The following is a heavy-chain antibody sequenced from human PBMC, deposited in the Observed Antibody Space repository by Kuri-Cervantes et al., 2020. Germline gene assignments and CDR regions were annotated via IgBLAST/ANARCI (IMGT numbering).Heavy chain of an antibody. J-gene: IGHJ4*02. V-gene: IGHV3-23*01. D-gene: IGHD2-21*02. CDR3: VRGTRDWAGVDY. CDR1: GFTFKNYG. Sequence: GGSLRLSCVVSGFTFKNYGMTWVRQAPGKGLEWVSGISGSGVDTYYADSVKGRFTISRDNSKSTLYLQMTSLRADDTAVYYCVRGTRDWAGVDYWGQGILVTVSS. CDR2: ISGSGVDT.